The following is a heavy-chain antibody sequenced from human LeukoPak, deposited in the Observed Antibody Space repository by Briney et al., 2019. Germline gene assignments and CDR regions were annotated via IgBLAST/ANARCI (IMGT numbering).Heavy chain of an antibody. Sequence: PSETLSLTCTVSGGSISSSSYYWGWIRQPPGKGLEWIGSIYYSGSSYYNPSLKSRVTISVDMPKNQFSLKVNSVTAADTAVYYCVRHKGIGANLAVVPAAVASGPLEFWGQGILVPVSS. D-gene: IGHD2-2*01. J-gene: IGHJ4*02. CDR2: IYYSGSS. CDR3: VRHKGIGANLAVVPAAVASGPLEF. CDR1: GGSISSSSYY. V-gene: IGHV4-39*01.